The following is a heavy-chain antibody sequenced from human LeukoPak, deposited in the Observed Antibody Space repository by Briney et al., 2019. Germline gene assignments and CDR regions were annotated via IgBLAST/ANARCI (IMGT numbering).Heavy chain of an antibody. D-gene: IGHD3-9*01. V-gene: IGHV4-30-2*01. Sequence: PSETLSLTCAVSGGSISSGGYYWSWIRQPPGKGLEWTGYIYHSGSTYYNPSLKSRVTISVDRSKNQFSLKLSSVTAADTAVYYCARELVLRYFDWPSRGFDYWGQGTLVTVSS. CDR1: GGSISSGGYY. CDR2: IYHSGST. J-gene: IGHJ4*02. CDR3: ARELVLRYFDWPSRGFDY.